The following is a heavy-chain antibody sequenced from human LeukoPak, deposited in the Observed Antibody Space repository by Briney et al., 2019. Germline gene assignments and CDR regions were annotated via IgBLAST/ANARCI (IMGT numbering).Heavy chain of an antibody. CDR3: ARTSDAASETFDI. V-gene: IGHV4-30-4*01. Sequence: SETLSLTCTVSGGSISSGDYYWSWIRQPPGKGLEWIGYTYYSGSTYYNPSLKSRVTISVDTSKNQFSLKLSSVTAADTAVYYCARTSDAASETFDIWGQGTMVTVSS. CDR1: GGSISSGDYY. J-gene: IGHJ3*02. CDR2: TYYSGST.